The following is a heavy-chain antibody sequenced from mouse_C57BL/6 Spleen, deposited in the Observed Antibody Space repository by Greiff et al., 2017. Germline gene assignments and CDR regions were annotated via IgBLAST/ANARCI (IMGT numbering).Heavy chain of an antibody. D-gene: IGHD1-1*01. CDR3: AKRGYGSAYAMDY. Sequence: VQGVESGPGLVQPSQSLSITCTVSGFSLTSYGVHWVRQSPGKGLEWLGVIWRGGSTDYNAAFMSRLSITKDNSKSQVFFKMNSLQADDTAIYYCAKRGYGSAYAMDYWGQGTSVTVSS. CDR1: GFSLTSYG. J-gene: IGHJ4*01. V-gene: IGHV2-5*01. CDR2: IWRGGST.